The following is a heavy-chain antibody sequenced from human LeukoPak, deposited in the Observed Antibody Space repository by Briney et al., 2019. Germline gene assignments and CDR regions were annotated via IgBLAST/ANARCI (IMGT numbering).Heavy chain of an antibody. D-gene: IGHD3-3*01. CDR2: ISYDGGKT. CDR3: ARGFNDFWSGSQLEY. J-gene: IGHJ4*02. V-gene: IGHV3-30-3*01. CDR1: GFIFGGYA. Sequence: GGSLRLSCAASGFIFGGYAMHWVRQAPGKGLQWLAVISYDGGKTYYADSVEGRCTMSRDNSQSTVYLEINNLRSEDTVIYYCARGFNDFWSGSQLEYWGQGTLVTVSS.